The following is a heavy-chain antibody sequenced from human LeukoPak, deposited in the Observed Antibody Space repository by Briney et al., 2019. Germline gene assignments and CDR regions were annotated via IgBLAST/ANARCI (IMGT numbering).Heavy chain of an antibody. D-gene: IGHD3-9*01. J-gene: IGHJ6*03. CDR2: ISSSSSTI. CDR3: ASDGKFRGTDWGYYYYMDV. Sequence: GGSLRLSCAASGFTFSSYNLNWVRQAPGKGLEWVSYISSSSSTIYYADSVKGRFTFSRDNAKNSLYLQMNSLRTEDTAVYYCASDGKFRGTDWGYYYYMDVWGKGTTVTVSS. V-gene: IGHV3-48*04. CDR1: GFTFSSYN.